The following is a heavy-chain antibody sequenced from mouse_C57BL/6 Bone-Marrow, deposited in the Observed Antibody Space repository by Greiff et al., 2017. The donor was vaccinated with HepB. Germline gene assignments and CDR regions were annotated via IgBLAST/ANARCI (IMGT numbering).Heavy chain of an antibody. CDR3: ARDGDYGNYWFAY. J-gene: IGHJ3*01. CDR2: ISYDGSN. V-gene: IGHV3-6*01. Sequence: DVQLQESGPGLVKPSQSLSLTCSVTGYSITSGYYWNWIRQFPGNKLEWMGYISYDGSNNYNPSLKNRISITRDTSKNQFFLKLNSVTTEDTATYYCARDGDYGNYWFAYWGQGTLVTVSA. CDR1: GYSITSGYY. D-gene: IGHD2-1*01.